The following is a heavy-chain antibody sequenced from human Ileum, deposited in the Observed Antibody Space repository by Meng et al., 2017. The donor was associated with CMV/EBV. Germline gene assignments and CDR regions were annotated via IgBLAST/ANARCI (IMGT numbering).Heavy chain of an antibody. Sequence: SETLSLTCYLSGASIENSRSFWARIRQSPGKGLEWVGSVHYTGKTSNTPSLKGRVTISVDVSKSQFSLSLSSVTAPHTAVYVCAREDVVVIPTAIHRIPYYNAVDVWGQGTTVTVSS. J-gene: IGHJ6*02. CDR2: VHYTGKT. CDR1: GASIENSRSF. V-gene: IGHV4-39*07. CDR3: AREDVVVIPTAIHRIPYYNAVDV. D-gene: IGHD2-2*02.